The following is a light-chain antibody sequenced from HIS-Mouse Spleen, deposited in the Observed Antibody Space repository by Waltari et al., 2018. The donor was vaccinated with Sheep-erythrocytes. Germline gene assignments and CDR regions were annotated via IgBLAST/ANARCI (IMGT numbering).Light chain of an antibody. V-gene: IGLV2-11*01. CDR1: SSDVGGYNY. J-gene: IGLJ1*01. Sequence: QSALTQPRSVSGSPGQSVTISCTGTSSDVGGYNYVSWYQQHPGKAPKRMIYDVSKRPSGFPDRCSGSKSGNTASLTISGLQAEDEADYYCCSYAGSYNYVFGTGTKVTVL. CDR2: DVS. CDR3: CSYAGSYNYV.